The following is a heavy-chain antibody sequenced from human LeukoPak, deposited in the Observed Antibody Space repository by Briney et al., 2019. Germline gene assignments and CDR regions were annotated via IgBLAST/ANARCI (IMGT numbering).Heavy chain of an antibody. Sequence: GGSLRLTCAASGFTFTNAWMTWVRQAPGKGLEWVGLIKSKTDGGTADYAAPVKGRFTISRDDSKNTLYLQMNSLRAEDTAVYHCAKDLTTGTLSFDYWGQGTLVTVSS. D-gene: IGHD1-1*01. CDR1: GFTFTNAW. J-gene: IGHJ4*02. CDR3: AKDLTTGTLSFDY. V-gene: IGHV3-15*01. CDR2: IKSKTDGGTA.